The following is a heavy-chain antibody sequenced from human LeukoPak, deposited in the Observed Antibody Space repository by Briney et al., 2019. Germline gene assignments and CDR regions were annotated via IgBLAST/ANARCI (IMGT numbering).Heavy chain of an antibody. D-gene: IGHD6-13*01. J-gene: IGHJ3*02. CDR2: ISYDGRNK. Sequence: GETLRLSCAASGFTFSSYGIHWVRQAPGKGLEWVAVISYDGRNKYHADSVKGRFTISRDNSKKTVYLEMNSLRDEDTAVYYCAKEGYSSSAALDIWGQGTMVTASS. CDR3: AKEGYSSSAALDI. CDR1: GFTFSSYG. V-gene: IGHV3-30*18.